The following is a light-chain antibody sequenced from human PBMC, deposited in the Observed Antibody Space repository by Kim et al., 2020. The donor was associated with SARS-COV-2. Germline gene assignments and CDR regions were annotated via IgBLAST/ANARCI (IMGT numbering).Light chain of an antibody. J-gene: IGKJ1*01. CDR2: DAS. CDR3: QQRSNWPPSWT. CDR1: QSVSSY. V-gene: IGKV3-11*01. Sequence: EIVLTQSPATLSLSPGERATLSCRASQSVSSYLAWYQQKPGQAPRLLIYDASNRATGIPARFSGSGSGTDFTLTISSLEPEDFAVYYCQQRSNWPPSWTFGQGTKLEI.